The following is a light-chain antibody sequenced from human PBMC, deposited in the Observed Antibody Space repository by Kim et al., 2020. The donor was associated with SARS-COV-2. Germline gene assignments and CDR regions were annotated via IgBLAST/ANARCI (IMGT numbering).Light chain of an antibody. CDR2: DAS. J-gene: IGKJ5*01. Sequence: SPGERATLSCRASQSVSRYLAWYQQKPGQAPRLLIYDASNRATGIPARFSGSGSGTDFTLTISSLEPEDFAVYYCQQRSNWPPLTFGQGTRLEIK. CDR3: QQRSNWPPLT. V-gene: IGKV3-11*01. CDR1: QSVSRY.